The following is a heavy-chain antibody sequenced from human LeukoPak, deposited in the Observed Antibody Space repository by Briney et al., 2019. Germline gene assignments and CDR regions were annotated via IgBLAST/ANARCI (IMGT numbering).Heavy chain of an antibody. CDR1: GFTFSSYS. CDR2: ISSSSSYI. V-gene: IGHV3-21*01. CDR3: ARDTLGEGEDANYAVYYFDY. J-gene: IGHJ4*02. D-gene: IGHD4/OR15-4a*01. Sequence: GGSLRLSCAASGFTFSSYSMNWVRQAPGKGLEWVSSISSSSSYIYYADSVKGRFTISRDNAKNSLDLQMNSLRAEDTAVYYCARDTLGEGEDANYAVYYFDYWGRGTPVTVSS.